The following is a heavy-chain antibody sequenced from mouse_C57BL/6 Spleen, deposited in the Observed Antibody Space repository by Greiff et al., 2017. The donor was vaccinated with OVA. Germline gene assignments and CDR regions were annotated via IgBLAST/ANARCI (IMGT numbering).Heavy chain of an antibody. J-gene: IGHJ1*01. D-gene: IGHD1-1*01. CDR3: ARSDYYGSSPFWYFEV. CDR2: IYPSDSAT. CDR1: GYTFTSYW. Sequence: QVQLQQPGAELVRPGSSVKLSCKASGYTFTSYWMDWVKQRPGQGLEWIGNIYPSDSATHYNQKFKDKATLTVDKSSSTAYMQLSSLTSEDSAVYYFARSDYYGSSPFWYFEVWGPGTTVTVSS. V-gene: IGHV1-61*01.